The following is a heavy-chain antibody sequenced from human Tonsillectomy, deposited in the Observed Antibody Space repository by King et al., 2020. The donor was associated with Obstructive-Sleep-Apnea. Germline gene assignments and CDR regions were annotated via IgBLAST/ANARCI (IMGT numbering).Heavy chain of an antibody. CDR1: GFTFSSFA. Sequence: VQLVESWGGVVQPGRSLRLSCAASGFTFSSFAMHWVRQAPGKGLEGVAVISYDGSNKYYADSVKGRFTISRDNSKTTLYLQMNSLRAEDTAVYYCAREEDYYDSSGYYYYFDYWGQGTLVTVSS. D-gene: IGHD3-22*01. J-gene: IGHJ4*02. CDR3: AREEDYYDSSGYYYYFDY. CDR2: ISYDGSNK. V-gene: IGHV3-30*04.